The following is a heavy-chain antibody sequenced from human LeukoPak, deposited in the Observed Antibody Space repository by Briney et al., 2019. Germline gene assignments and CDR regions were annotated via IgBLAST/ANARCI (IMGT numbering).Heavy chain of an antibody. D-gene: IGHD1-14*01. V-gene: IGHV3-23*01. CDR3: AARNPLSVGI. Sequence: TGGSLKLSWAASGFTFSSYAMSWVRQAPGKGLEWVSAISGSGGSTYYADSVKGRFTISRDNSKNTLYLQMNSLRAEDTAVYYCAARNPLSVGIWGQGTLVTVSS. CDR1: GFTFSSYA. J-gene: IGHJ4*02. CDR2: ISGSGGST.